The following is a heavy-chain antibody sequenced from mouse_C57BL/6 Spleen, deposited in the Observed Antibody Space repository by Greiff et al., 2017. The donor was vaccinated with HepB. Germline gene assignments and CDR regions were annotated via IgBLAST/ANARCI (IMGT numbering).Heavy chain of an antibody. CDR1: GFSLTSYG. V-gene: IGHV2-2*01. CDR2: IWSGGST. J-gene: IGHJ1*03. D-gene: IGHD2-4*01. CDR3: ARSPSNYDHYWYFDV. Sequence: VQVVESGPGLVQPSQSLSITCTVSGFSLTSYGVHWVRQSPGKGLEWLGVIWSGGSTDYNAAFISRLSISKDNSKSQVFFKMNSLQADDTAIYYCARSPSNYDHYWYFDVWGTGTTVTVSS.